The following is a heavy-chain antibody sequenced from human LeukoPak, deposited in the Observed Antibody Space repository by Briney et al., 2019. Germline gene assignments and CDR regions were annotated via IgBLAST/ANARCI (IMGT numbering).Heavy chain of an antibody. V-gene: IGHV4-31*03. Sequence: PSETLSLTCTVSGGSISSGGYYWSWIRQHPGKGLEWIGYIYYSGSTYYNPSLKSRVTISVDTSKNQFSLKLSSVTAADTAVYYCARGRGLYRHQPLDYWGQGTLVTVSS. CDR2: IYYSGST. CDR3: ARGRGLYRHQPLDY. D-gene: IGHD2-8*01. CDR1: GGSISSGGYY. J-gene: IGHJ4*02.